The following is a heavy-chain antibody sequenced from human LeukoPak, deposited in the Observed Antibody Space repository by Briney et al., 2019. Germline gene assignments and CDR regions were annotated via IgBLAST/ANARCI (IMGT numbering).Heavy chain of an antibody. CDR1: GFTFSSYG. V-gene: IGHV3-23*01. Sequence: GGTLRLSCAASGFTFSSYGMSWVRQAPGKGLEWVSAISGSGGSTYYADSVKGRFTISRDNSKNTLYLQINTLSAEDTAIYYCAKDCGWLHFCSWGQGTLVTVSS. CDR3: AKDCGWLHFCS. CDR2: ISGSGGST. D-gene: IGHD5-24*01. J-gene: IGHJ5*02.